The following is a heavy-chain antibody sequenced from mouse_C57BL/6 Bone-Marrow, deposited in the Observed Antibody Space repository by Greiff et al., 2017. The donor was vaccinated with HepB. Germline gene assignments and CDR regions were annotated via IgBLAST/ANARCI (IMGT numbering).Heavy chain of an antibody. CDR3: ARWGDYDGLAY. CDR1: GYTFTSYW. CDR2: IYPGSGST. J-gene: IGHJ3*01. D-gene: IGHD2-4*01. Sequence: QVHVKQPGAELVKPGASVKMSCKASGYTFTSYWITWVKQRPGQGLEWIGDIYPGSGSTNYNEKFKSKATLTVDTSSSTAYMQLSSLTSEDSAVYYCARWGDYDGLAYWGQGTLVTVSA. V-gene: IGHV1-55*01.